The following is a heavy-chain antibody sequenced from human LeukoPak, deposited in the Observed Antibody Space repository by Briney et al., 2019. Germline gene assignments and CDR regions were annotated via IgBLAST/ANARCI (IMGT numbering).Heavy chain of an antibody. D-gene: IGHD6-19*01. J-gene: IGHJ4*02. V-gene: IGHV1-3*01. CDR3: ATDSLRGWPPRD. CDR2: INAGNGNT. CDR1: GYTFTSYA. Sequence: GASVKVSCKASGYTFTSYAMHWVRQAPGQRLEWMGWINAGNGNTKYSQKFQGRVTITRDTSASTAYMELSSLRSEDTAVYYCATDSLRGWPPRDWGQGTLVTVSS.